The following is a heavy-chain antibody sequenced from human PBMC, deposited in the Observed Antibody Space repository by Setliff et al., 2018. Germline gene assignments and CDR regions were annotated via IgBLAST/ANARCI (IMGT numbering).Heavy chain of an antibody. CDR1: GFTFYNYW. CDR2: IKSDGTSI. CDR3: ARTCSGSGCYAGLES. Sequence: GGSLRLSCAASGFTFYNYWMHWVRQAPGKGLVWVSRIKSDGTSISYADSVKGRFTISRDNAQNTLYLQMNSLRAEDTAVYYCARTCSGSGCYAGLESWGQGTPVTVSS. V-gene: IGHV3-74*01. D-gene: IGHD2-15*01. J-gene: IGHJ4*02.